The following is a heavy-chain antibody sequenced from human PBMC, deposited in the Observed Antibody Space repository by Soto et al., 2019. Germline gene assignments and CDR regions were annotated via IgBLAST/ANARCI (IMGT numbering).Heavy chain of an antibody. Sequence: SETLSLTCTVSGGSISSSSYYWGWIRQPPGKRLEWIGSIYYSGSTYYNPSLKSRVTISVDTSKNQFSLKLSSVTAADTAVYYCAILPGPIAAAGIYYYYGMDVWGQGTTVTVSS. CDR3: AILPGPIAAAGIYYYYGMDV. D-gene: IGHD6-13*01. V-gene: IGHV4-39*01. CDR1: GGSISSSSYY. J-gene: IGHJ6*02. CDR2: IYYSGST.